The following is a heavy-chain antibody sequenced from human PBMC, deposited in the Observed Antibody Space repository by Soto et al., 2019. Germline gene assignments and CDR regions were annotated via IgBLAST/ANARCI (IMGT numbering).Heavy chain of an antibody. J-gene: IGHJ6*02. CDR2: INPSGGST. D-gene: IGHD3-10*01. CDR3: AREGITMVRAVDYYYYHGMDV. Sequence: ASVKVSCKASGYTFTSYYMHWVRQAPGQGLEWMGIINPSGGSTSYAQKFQGRVTMTRDTSTSTVYMELSSLRSEDTAVYYCAREGITMVRAVDYYYYHGMDVWGQGTTVTVSS. V-gene: IGHV1-46*03. CDR1: GYTFTSYY.